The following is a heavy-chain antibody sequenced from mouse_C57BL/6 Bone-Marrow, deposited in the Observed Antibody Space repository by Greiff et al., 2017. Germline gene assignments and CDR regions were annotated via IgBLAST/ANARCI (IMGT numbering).Heavy chain of an antibody. Sequence: QVQLQQPGAELARPGASVKLSCKASGYTFTSYGISWVKQRTGQGLEWIGGIYPRSGNTYYNEKFKGKATLTADKSSSTAYMELRSLTSEDSAVYFCARYPFYYGSYYFDYWGQGTTLTVSS. CDR1: GYTFTSYG. CDR2: IYPRSGNT. D-gene: IGHD1-1*01. J-gene: IGHJ2*01. V-gene: IGHV1-81*01. CDR3: ARYPFYYGSYYFDY.